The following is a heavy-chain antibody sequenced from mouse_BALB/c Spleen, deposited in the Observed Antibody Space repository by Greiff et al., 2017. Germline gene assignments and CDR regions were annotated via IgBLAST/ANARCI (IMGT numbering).Heavy chain of an antibody. V-gene: IGHV1-18*01. CDR3: AREETEAWFAY. CDR2: INPNNGGT. CDR1: GYTFTDYN. Sequence: EVQLHQSGPELVKPGASVKIPCKASGYTFTDYNMDWVKQSHGKSLEWIGDINPNNGGTIYNQKFKGKATLTVDKSSSTAYMELRSLTSEDTAVYYCAREETEAWFAYWGQGTLVTVSA. J-gene: IGHJ3*01.